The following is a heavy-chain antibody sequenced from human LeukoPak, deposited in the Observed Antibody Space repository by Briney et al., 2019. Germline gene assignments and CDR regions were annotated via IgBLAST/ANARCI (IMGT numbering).Heavy chain of an antibody. CDR1: GYTFTSYV. V-gene: IGHV1-18*01. Sequence: GASVKVSCKASGYTFTSYVISWVRQAPGQGLEWMGWISAYNGNTNYAQKLQGRVTMTTDTSTSTAYMELRSLRSDDTAVYYCARDPQRYCSSTSCYAGDYYYYGMDVWGQGTTVSVSS. J-gene: IGHJ6*02. CDR2: ISAYNGNT. CDR3: ARDPQRYCSSTSCYAGDYYYYGMDV. D-gene: IGHD2-2*01.